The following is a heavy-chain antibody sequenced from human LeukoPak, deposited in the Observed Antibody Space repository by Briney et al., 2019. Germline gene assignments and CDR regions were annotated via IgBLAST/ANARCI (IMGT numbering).Heavy chain of an antibody. CDR3: ARDYVYDFWSGYSGDAFDL. CDR2: VYHSGST. CDR1: GYSISSTYY. D-gene: IGHD3-3*01. V-gene: IGHV4-38-2*02. Sequence: SETLSLTCTVSGYSISSTYYWGWIRQPPGKGLEWIGSVYHSGSTYYNPSLKSRVTISADTSKNQFSLKLSSVTAADTAVYYCARDYVYDFWSGYSGDAFDLWGQGTTVTVSS. J-gene: IGHJ3*01.